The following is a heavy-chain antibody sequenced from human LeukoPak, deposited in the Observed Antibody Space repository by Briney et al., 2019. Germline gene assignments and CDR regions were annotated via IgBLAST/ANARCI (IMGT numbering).Heavy chain of an antibody. CDR3: APGGWNDPFDY. Sequence: PGGSLRLSCAASGFTFSSYAMSWVRQAPGKGLEWASAISGSGGSTYYADSVKGRFTISRDNSKNTLYLQMNSLRAENTAVYYCAPGGWNDPFDYWGQGTLVTVSS. D-gene: IGHD1-1*01. J-gene: IGHJ4*02. CDR1: GFTFSSYA. V-gene: IGHV3-23*01. CDR2: ISGSGGST.